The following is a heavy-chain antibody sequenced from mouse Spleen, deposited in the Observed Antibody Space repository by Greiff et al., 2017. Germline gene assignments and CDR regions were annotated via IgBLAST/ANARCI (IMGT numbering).Heavy chain of an antibody. CDR1: GYTFTDYY. CDR3: AREDLTGTFAY. CDR2: INPNNGGT. V-gene: IGHV1-26*01. D-gene: IGHD4-1*01. Sequence: EVQLQQSGPELVKPGASVKISCKASGYTFTDYYMNWVKQSHGKSLEWIGDINPNNGGTSYNQKFKGKATLTVDKSSSTAYMELRSLTSEDSAVYYCAREDLTGTFAYWGQGTLVTVSA. J-gene: IGHJ3*01.